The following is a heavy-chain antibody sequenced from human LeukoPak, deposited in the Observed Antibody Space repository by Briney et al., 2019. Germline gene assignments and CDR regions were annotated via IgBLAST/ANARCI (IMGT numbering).Heavy chain of an antibody. V-gene: IGHV4-61*02. CDR3: ARDRSSGYCSSTSCYGVDY. J-gene: IGHJ4*02. CDR2: IYTSGST. Sequence: SETLSLTCTVSGGSISSGSHYWSWIRQPAGKGLEWIGRIYTSGSTNYNPSLKSRLTISVDTSKNQFSLKLSSVTAADTAVYYCARDRSSGYCSSTSCYGVDYWGQGTLVTVSS. D-gene: IGHD2-2*01. CDR1: GGSISSGSHY.